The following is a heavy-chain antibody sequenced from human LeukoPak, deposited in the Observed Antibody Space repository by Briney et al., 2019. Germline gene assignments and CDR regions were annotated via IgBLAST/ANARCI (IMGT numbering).Heavy chain of an antibody. CDR3: AKRAPYGSGSYQSEFDY. V-gene: IGHV3-23*01. J-gene: IGHJ4*02. CDR1: GFTFSSYA. CDR2: ISGSGGST. D-gene: IGHD3-10*01. Sequence: GGSLRLSCAASGFTFSSYAMSWVRQAPGKGLEWVSAISGSGGSTYYAHSVKGRFTISRDNSKNTLYLQMNSLRAEDTAVYYCAKRAPYGSGSYQSEFDYWGQGTLVTVSS.